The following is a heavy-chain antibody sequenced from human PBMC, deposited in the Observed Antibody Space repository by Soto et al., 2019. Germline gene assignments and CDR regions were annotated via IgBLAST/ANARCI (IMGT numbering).Heavy chain of an antibody. CDR1: GGSFSGYY. J-gene: IGHJ6*02. D-gene: IGHD1-20*01. CDR3: ARMVGNWHGMDV. V-gene: IGHV4-34*01. Sequence: QVQLQQWGAGLLKPSETLSLTCAVYGGSFSGYYWSWIRQPPGKGLEWIGQINHSGITNYNPSLKSRVTISVDTSKNQFSLEVNSVTAADTAVYYCARMVGNWHGMDVWGQGTTVTVS. CDR2: INHSGIT.